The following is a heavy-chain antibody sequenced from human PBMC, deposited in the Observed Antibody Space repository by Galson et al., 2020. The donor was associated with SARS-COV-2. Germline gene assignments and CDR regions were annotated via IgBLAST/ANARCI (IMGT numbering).Heavy chain of an antibody. CDR1: GYTLTELS. CDR3: ATGAAVAGSTQDYYYYYGMDV. V-gene: IGHV1-24*01. CDR2: FYPEDGET. Sequence: ASVKVSCKVSGYTLTELSMHWVRQAPGKGLEWMGGFYPEDGETNYAQNFQGRVTMNEDTSTDTAYMELSSLRSEDTAVYYFATGAAVAGSTQDYYYYYGMDVGGQGATVTVSS. D-gene: IGHD6-19*01. J-gene: IGHJ6*02.